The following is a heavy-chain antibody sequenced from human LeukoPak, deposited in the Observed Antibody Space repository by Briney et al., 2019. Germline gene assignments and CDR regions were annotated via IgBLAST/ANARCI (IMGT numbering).Heavy chain of an antibody. D-gene: IGHD5-18*01. CDR2: IYPGDSDT. V-gene: IGHV5-51*01. Sequence: GESLKISCKGSGYSFTSYWIGWVRQMPGKGLEWMGIIYPGDSDTRYSPSFQGQVTISADKSISTAYLQWSSLKASDTAMYYCARLGEYSYGHPPGNYYYYGMDVWGQGTTVTVSS. J-gene: IGHJ6*02. CDR1: GYSFTSYW. CDR3: ARLGEYSYGHPPGNYYYYGMDV.